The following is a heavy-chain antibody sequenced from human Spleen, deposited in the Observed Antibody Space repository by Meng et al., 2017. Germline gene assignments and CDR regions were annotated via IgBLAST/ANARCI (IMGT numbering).Heavy chain of an antibody. CDR2: VNQDGTER. CDR1: GFTFSSYA. Sequence: GESLKISCAASGFTFSSYAMSWVRQAPGKGLEWVANVNQDGTERYHVDSVKGRFTVSRDNARNSLYLQMNSLRAEDTAVYYCARGYSNGWQHFDYWGQGTLVTVSS. CDR3: ARGYSNGWQHFDY. J-gene: IGHJ4*02. V-gene: IGHV3-7*01. D-gene: IGHD5-12*01.